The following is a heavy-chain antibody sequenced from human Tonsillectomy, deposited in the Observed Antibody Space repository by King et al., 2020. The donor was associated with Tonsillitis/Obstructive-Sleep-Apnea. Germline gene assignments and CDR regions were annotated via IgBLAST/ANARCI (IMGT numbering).Heavy chain of an antibody. CDR3: ARGSYDSDAFDI. V-gene: IGHV2-5*02. CDR1: GFSLSTGGVG. Sequence: TLKESGPTLVKPTQTLTLTCTFSGFSLSTGGVGVGWIRQPPGKALEWLALIYWDXDKRYSPSLKSRLTITKNXSKNQVVLTMTNMDPVDTATYYCARGSYDSDAFDIWGQGTMVTVSS. CDR2: IYWDXDK. J-gene: IGHJ3*02. D-gene: IGHD3-10*01.